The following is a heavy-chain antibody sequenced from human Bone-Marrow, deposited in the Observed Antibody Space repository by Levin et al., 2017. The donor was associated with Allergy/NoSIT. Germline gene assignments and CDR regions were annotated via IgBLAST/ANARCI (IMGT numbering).Heavy chain of an antibody. V-gene: IGHV3-15*05. CDR1: GFIFSKTW. CDR2: IKRKSDGETT. Sequence: GGSLRLSCAGSGFIFSKTWMTWVRQAPGKGLESVARIKRKSDGETTDYAAPVKGRFIISRDDSKNTVYLQMNSLTTEDTAMYYCTADLEESSTYSCDYWGQGTLVTVSS. J-gene: IGHJ4*02. CDR3: TADLEESSTYSCDY. D-gene: IGHD2-2*01.